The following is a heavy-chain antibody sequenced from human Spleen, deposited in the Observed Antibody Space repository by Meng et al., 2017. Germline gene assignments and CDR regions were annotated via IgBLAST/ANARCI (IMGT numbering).Heavy chain of an antibody. CDR3: AKDPGMVRGIVAFDY. V-gene: IGHV3-23*01. CDR1: GFTFSSYA. Sequence: GGSLRLSCAASGFTFSSYAMSWVRQAPGKGLEWVSAISGSGGSTYYADSVKGRFTISRDNSKNTLYLQMNSLRAGDTAVYYCAKDPGMVRGIVAFDYWGQGTLVTVSS. J-gene: IGHJ4*02. CDR2: ISGSGGST. D-gene: IGHD3-10*01.